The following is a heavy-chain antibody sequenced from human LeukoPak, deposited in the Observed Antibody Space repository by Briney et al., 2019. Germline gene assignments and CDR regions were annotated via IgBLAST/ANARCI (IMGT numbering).Heavy chain of an antibody. Sequence: SETLSLTCAVYGGSFSGYYWSWIRQPPGKWLEWIGEINHSGSTNYNPSLKSRVTISVDTSKNQFSLKLSSVTAADTAVYYCARGVDTAMVSNFDYWGQGTLVTVSS. CDR3: ARGVDTAMVSNFDY. V-gene: IGHV4-34*01. D-gene: IGHD5-18*01. J-gene: IGHJ4*02. CDR1: GGSFSGYY. CDR2: INHSGST.